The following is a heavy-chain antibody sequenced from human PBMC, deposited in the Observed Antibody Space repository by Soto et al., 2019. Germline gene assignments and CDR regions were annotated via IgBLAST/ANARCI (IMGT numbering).Heavy chain of an antibody. J-gene: IGHJ4*02. D-gene: IGHD3-10*01. V-gene: IGHV3-30*18. CDR3: AKDPPPYYGSGSYYFDY. CDR2: ISYDGSNK. Sequence: GGSLRLSCAASGFTFSSYGMHWVRQAPGKGLEWVAVISYDGSNKYYADSVKGRFTISRDNSKNTLYLQMNSLRAEDTAVYYCAKDPPPYYGSGSYYFDYWGQGTLVTVSS. CDR1: GFTFSSYG.